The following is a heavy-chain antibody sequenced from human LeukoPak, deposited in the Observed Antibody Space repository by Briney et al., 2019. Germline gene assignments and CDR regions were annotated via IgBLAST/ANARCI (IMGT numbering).Heavy chain of an antibody. CDR1: GYSVSSGYY. CDR3: ASPPDYDFWSGP. D-gene: IGHD3-3*01. Sequence: PSETLSLTCTVSGYSVSSGYYWGWIRQPPGKGLEWIGSIYYSGSTYYNPSLKSRVTISVDTSKNQFSLKLSSVTAADTAVYYCASPPDYDFWSGPWGQGTLVTVSS. V-gene: IGHV4-38-2*02. J-gene: IGHJ5*02. CDR2: IYYSGST.